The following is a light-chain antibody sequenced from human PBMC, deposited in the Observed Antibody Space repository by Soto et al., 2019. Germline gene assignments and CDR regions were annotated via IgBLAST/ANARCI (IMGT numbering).Light chain of an antibody. Sequence: DIQMTQSPFSLSASVGDRVTITCRASQGTRNLGGFQQKPGEAPKRLIYATSSLESGVPSWFGGSGSGTAYTLTTSSLQTEDFATYYGVQHNTHPYTFGQGTKL. CDR2: ATS. J-gene: IGKJ2*01. V-gene: IGKV1-17*01. CDR1: QGTRN. CDR3: VQHNTHPYT.